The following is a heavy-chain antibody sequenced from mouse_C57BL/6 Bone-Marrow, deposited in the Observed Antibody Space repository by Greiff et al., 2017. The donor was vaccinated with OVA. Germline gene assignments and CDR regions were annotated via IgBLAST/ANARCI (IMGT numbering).Heavy chain of an antibody. J-gene: IGHJ4*01. D-gene: IGHD1-1*01. V-gene: IGHV5-6*01. CDR2: ISSGGSYT. CDR3: ARHVRDYYAMDY. CDR1: GFTFSSYG. Sequence: EVQRVESGGDLVKPGGSLKLSCAASGFTFSSYGMSWVRQTPDKRLEWVATISSGGSYTYYPDSVKGRFTISRDNAKNTLYLQMSSLKSEDTAMYYCARHVRDYYAMDYWGQGTSVTVSS.